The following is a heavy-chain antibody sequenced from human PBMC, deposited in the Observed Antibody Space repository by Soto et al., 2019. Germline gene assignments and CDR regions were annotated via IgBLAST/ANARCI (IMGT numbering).Heavy chain of an antibody. D-gene: IGHD4-17*01. CDR1: DGSIRNHNW. Sequence: ASETLSLTCAVSDGSIRNHNWWSWVRQPPGKGLEWIGDIYHSGSTNSNPSLKSRVTISVDKSKNQFSLTLNSVTAADTAVYYCPRNHTVTTPNYFAYWGQGTLVTVSS. J-gene: IGHJ4*02. V-gene: IGHV4-4*02. CDR3: PRNHTVTTPNYFAY. CDR2: IYHSGST.